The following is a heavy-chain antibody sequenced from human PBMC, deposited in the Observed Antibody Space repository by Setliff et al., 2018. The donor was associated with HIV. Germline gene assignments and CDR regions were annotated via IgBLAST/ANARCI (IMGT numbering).Heavy chain of an antibody. Sequence: GASVKVSCKASGYTFINYDINWVRQAAGQGLEWLGWASPNRRNTGYAQKFQGRLNITWDSAINTVYMELSGLRSDDTAIYYCARMPATGSRGPDYYMDVWGKGTTVTVSS. J-gene: IGHJ6*03. V-gene: IGHV1-8*03. CDR2: ASPNRRNT. CDR3: ARMPATGSRGPDYYMDV. CDR1: GYTFINYD. D-gene: IGHD1-1*01.